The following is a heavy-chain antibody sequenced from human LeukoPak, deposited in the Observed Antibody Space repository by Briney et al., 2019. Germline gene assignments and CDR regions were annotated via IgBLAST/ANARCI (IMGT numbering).Heavy chain of an antibody. CDR1: GFTFANHA. J-gene: IGHJ4*02. V-gene: IGHV3-23*01. Sequence: GGSLRLSCAASGFTFANHAMSWVRQTPGKGLEWVSAISGGGDITYYADSVTGRFTISRDNSKDTLFLQMHSLRPGDTAVYYCVGGVALASGHYWGQGTLVTISS. CDR2: ISGGGDIT. CDR3: VGGVALASGHY. D-gene: IGHD3-16*01.